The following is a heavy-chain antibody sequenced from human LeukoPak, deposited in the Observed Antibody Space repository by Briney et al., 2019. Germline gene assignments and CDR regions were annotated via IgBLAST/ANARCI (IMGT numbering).Heavy chain of an antibody. Sequence: GGSLRLSCAASGFNFSSYSMKWVRQAPGKGLEWVSSISSSSSYIYYADSVKGRFTISRDNAKNSLYLQMNSLRAEDTAVYYCARDLLIGDYHFDYWGQGTLVTVSS. CDR1: GFNFSSYS. D-gene: IGHD4-17*01. CDR2: ISSSSSYI. CDR3: ARDLLIGDYHFDY. J-gene: IGHJ4*02. V-gene: IGHV3-21*01.